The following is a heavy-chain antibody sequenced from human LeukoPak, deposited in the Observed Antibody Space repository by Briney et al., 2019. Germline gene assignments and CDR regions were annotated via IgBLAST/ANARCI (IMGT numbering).Heavy chain of an antibody. Sequence: SVKVSCKASVGTFSSYAISWVRQAPGQGLNWMGGIIPIFGTANYAQKFQGRVTITTDESTSTSYMELSSLRSEDTAVYYCARWMDTAMVGRGENWFDPWGQGTLVTVSS. CDR1: VGTFSSYA. CDR3: ARWMDTAMVGRGENWFDP. V-gene: IGHV1-69*05. J-gene: IGHJ5*02. D-gene: IGHD5-18*01. CDR2: IIPIFGTA.